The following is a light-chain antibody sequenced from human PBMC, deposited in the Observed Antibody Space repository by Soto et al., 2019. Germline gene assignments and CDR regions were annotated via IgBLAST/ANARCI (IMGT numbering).Light chain of an antibody. V-gene: IGKV1-5*03. CDR1: QSISSW. CDR2: KAS. CDR3: QQNNRLYT. Sequence: DIQMTQSPSTLSASVGDRVTITCRASQSISSWLAWYQQKPGKAPKLLIYKASRLESGVPSRFSGSGSGTEFTLTISSLQADVFANYYRQQNNRLYTFGQGTKLEIK. J-gene: IGKJ2*01.